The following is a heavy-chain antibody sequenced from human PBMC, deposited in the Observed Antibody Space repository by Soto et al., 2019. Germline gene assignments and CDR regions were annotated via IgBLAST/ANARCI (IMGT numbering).Heavy chain of an antibody. CDR2: MIPIFGTA. CDR1: GGTFSSYG. V-gene: IGHV1-69*01. CDR3: ARAVDQSYYYYGMDV. J-gene: IGHJ6*02. Sequence: QVQLVQSGAEVKKPGSSVKVSCKASGGTFSSYGISWVRQAPGQGLEWMGGMIPIFGTANYAQKFQGRVTITADELTSNAYMELSRLRSEDTAVYYCARAVDQSYYYYGMDVWGQGTTVTVSS.